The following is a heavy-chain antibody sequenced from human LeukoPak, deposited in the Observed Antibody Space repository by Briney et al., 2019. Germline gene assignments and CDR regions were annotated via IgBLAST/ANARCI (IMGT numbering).Heavy chain of an antibody. Sequence: GGSLRPSCAASGFTFSSYAMHWVRQAPGKGLEWVAVISYDGSNKYYADSVKGRFTISRDNSKNTLYLQMNSLRAEDTAVYYCARDGCSSTSCYVPPPYWGQGTLVTVSS. V-gene: IGHV3-30*04. CDR3: ARDGCSSTSCYVPPPY. D-gene: IGHD2-2*01. J-gene: IGHJ4*02. CDR2: ISYDGSNK. CDR1: GFTFSSYA.